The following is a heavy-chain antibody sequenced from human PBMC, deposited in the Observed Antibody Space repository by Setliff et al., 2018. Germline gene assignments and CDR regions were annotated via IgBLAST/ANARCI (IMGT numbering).Heavy chain of an antibody. J-gene: IGHJ4*02. V-gene: IGHV4-61*09. Sequence: SETLSLTCTVSDGSLYSGNYYWTWIRQPAGKALEWIGHIHGTEGTHYNPSLESRVTISRDKSPNQVSLMLRSVTAADTALYYCARGYYNGRGYYYLPCSFDSWGRGIVVTVS. D-gene: IGHD3-10*01. CDR1: DGSLYSGNYY. CDR3: ARGYYNGRGYYYLPCSFDS. CDR2: IHGTEGT.